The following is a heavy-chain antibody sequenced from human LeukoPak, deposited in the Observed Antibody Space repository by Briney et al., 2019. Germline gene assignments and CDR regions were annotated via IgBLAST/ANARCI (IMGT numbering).Heavy chain of an antibody. Sequence: ASVKVSCKASGYTFTGYYMHWVRQAPGQGLEWMGIFNPSGGSTTYAQKFQGRVTMTRDMSTSTVYMELSSLKSEDTAVYYCARALAAAAGRRAGMMGDWGQGTLVTVSS. V-gene: IGHV1-46*01. CDR1: GYTFTGYY. CDR2: FNPSGGST. D-gene: IGHD6-13*01. CDR3: ARALAAAAGRRAGMMGD. J-gene: IGHJ4*02.